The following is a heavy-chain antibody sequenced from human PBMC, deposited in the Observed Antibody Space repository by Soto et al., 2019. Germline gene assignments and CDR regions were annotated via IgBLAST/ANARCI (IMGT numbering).Heavy chain of an antibody. D-gene: IGHD4-17*01. CDR1: GYTFTIYW. CDR2: IYPSDSDT. CDR3: ARPANTVADHFDL. V-gene: IGHV5-51*01. J-gene: IGHJ4*02. Sequence: ESLKISCQVSGYTFTIYWIGWVRQMPGKGLEWMGIIYPSDSDTRYSPSFQGQVTISADQSINTAYLQWDSLKASDTAIYYCARPANTVADHFDLWGQGTPVTVSS.